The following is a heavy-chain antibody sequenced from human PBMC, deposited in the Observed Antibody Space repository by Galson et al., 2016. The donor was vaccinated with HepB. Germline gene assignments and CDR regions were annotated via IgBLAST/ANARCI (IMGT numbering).Heavy chain of an antibody. D-gene: IGHD5-24*01. CDR2: ISGSGGST. CDR1: GFTFNNYA. V-gene: IGHV3-23*01. J-gene: IGHJ4*02. CDR3: AKESRDGYNFFS. Sequence: SLRLSCAVSGFTFNNYAMSWVRQAPGKGLEWVSAISGSGGSTYYADSVKGRFTISRDNSKNTLYLQMNSLRAEDTAVYYCAKESRDGYNFFSWGQGTLVTVSS.